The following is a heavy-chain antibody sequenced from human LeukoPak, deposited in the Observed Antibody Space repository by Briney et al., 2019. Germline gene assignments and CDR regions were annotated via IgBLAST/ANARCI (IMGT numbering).Heavy chain of an antibody. CDR3: ARGYCSGGTCYLVENWFDP. V-gene: IGHV1-2*02. Sequence: ASVKVSCKAPGYTFTGYYIHWVRQAPGQGLEWMGWINPNSGGTNYAQKFQGRVTVTRDTSISTAYMELTNLRSDDTAVYYCARGYCSGGTCYLVENWFDPWGQGTLVTVSS. D-gene: IGHD2-15*01. J-gene: IGHJ5*02. CDR1: GYTFTGYY. CDR2: INPNSGGT.